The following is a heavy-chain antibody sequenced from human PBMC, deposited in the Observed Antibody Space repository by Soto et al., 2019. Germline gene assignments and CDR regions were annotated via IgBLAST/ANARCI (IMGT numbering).Heavy chain of an antibody. CDR2: IYWNDDK. Sequence: ASGPTLVNPTQTLTLTCTFSGFSLSTSGVGVGWIRQPPGKALEWLALIYWNDDKRYSPSLKSRLTITKDTSKNQVVLTMTNMDPVDTATYYCAHSPPFNIAVASSLYFDYWGQGTLVTVSS. CDR3: AHSPPFNIAVASSLYFDY. J-gene: IGHJ4*02. V-gene: IGHV2-5*01. CDR1: GFSLSTSGVG. D-gene: IGHD6-19*01.